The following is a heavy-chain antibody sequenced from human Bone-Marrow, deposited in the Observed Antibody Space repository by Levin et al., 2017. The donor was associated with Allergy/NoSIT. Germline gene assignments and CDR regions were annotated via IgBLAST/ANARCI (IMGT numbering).Heavy chain of an antibody. V-gene: IGHV4-38-2*01. CDR2: FFHSGTT. J-gene: IGHJ6*02. CDR1: GYSITTGYY. CDR3: ARAHYDFWSGDYYDYGIDL. D-gene: IGHD3-3*01. Sequence: ESLKISCAVFGYSITTGYYWGWIRQPPGKGLEWVGVFFHSGTTYYNPSLKSRVTMSVDTSKNQFSLKLTSVTAADTAVYYCARAHYDFWSGDYYDYGIDLWGQGTTVTVSS.